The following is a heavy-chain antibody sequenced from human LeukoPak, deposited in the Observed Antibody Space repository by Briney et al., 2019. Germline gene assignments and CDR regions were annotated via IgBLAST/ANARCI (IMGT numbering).Heavy chain of an antibody. J-gene: IGHJ4*02. CDR2: ISSNNGYI. D-gene: IGHD6-6*01. CDR3: ARDLGTRKSIAFAD. CDR1: GFSFSSYR. Sequence: GGSLRLSCAASGFSFSSYRMNWVRQAPGEGLGWVASISSNNGYIYYADSVKGRFTISRDNGENSLHLQMNSLRAEDAAVYYCARDLGTRKSIAFADWGQGTLVTVSS. V-gene: IGHV3-21*01.